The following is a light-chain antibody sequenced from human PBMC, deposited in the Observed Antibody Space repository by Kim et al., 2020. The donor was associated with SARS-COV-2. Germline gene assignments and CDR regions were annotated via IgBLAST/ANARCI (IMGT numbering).Light chain of an antibody. J-gene: IGKJ4*01. CDR3: QQYYSTPFT. Sequence: SATINCKSSQSVLYSSNNKNYLAWYQQKPGQPPKLLIYWASTRESGVPDRFSGSGSGTDFTLTISSLQAEDVAVYYCQQYYSTPFTFGGGTKLEI. CDR1: QSVLYSSNNKNY. CDR2: WAS. V-gene: IGKV4-1*01.